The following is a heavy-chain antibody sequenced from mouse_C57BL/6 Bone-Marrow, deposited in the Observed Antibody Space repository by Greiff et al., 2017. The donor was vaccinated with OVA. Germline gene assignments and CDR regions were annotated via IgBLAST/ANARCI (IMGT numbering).Heavy chain of an antibody. Sequence: VQLQQPGAELVKPGASVKLSCKASGYTFTSYWMHWVKQRPGQGLEWIGMIHPNSGSTNYNEKFKSKATLTVDKSSSTAYMQLSSLTSEDSAVYYCASTYDGYSHFDYWGQGTTLTVSS. J-gene: IGHJ2*01. CDR2: IHPNSGST. CDR3: ASTYDGYSHFDY. D-gene: IGHD2-3*01. CDR1: GYTFTSYW. V-gene: IGHV1-64*01.